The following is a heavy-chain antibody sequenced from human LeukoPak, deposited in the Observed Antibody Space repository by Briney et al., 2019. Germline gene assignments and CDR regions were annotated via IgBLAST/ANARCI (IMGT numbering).Heavy chain of an antibody. CDR3: AKDEKDIVLMVYAIVSGPDY. V-gene: IGHV3-30*18. Sequence: GGSLRLSCAASGFTFSSYGMHWVRQAPGKGLAWVAVISYDGSNKYYADSVKGRFTISRDNSKNTLYLQMNSLRAEDTAVYYCAKDEKDIVLMVYAIVSGPDYWGQGTLVTVSS. J-gene: IGHJ4*02. CDR2: ISYDGSNK. CDR1: GFTFSSYG. D-gene: IGHD2-8*01.